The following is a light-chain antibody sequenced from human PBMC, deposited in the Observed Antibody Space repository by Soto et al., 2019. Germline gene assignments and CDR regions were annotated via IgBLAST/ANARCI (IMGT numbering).Light chain of an antibody. CDR3: GTWDSSLSAYV. J-gene: IGLJ1*01. CDR1: SSDIGNNY. CDR2: DND. V-gene: IGLV1-51*01. Sequence: QSVLTQPPSVSAAPVQKVTISCSGSSSDIGNNYVSWYQHLPGTAPKLLIYDNDKRPSGIPDRFSGSKSGTSATLGITGLQTGDEADYYCGTWDSSLSAYVFGTGTKVTVL.